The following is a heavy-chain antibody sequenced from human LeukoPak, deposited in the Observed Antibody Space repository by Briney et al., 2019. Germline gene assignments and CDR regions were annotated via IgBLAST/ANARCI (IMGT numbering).Heavy chain of an antibody. J-gene: IGHJ4*02. CDR1: GYTFTIYD. D-gene: IGHD6-13*01. Sequence: ASVNVSFKASGYTFTIYDINWVRQATGQGLEWMGWMNPNSGNTGYAQKFQGRVTMTRNTSISTAYMELSSLRSDDTAVYYCAREHSSSWDQFDYWGQGTLVTVSS. CDR3: AREHSSSWDQFDY. CDR2: MNPNSGNT. V-gene: IGHV1-8*01.